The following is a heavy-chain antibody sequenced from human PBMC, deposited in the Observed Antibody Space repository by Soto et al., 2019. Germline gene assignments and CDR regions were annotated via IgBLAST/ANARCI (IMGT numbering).Heavy chain of an antibody. V-gene: IGHV5-51*01. CDR3: ATRNSYGYQSQAYYYYGLDV. D-gene: IGHD5-18*01. CDR1: GYSFTSYW. Sequence: GESLKISCKGSGYSFTSYWIGWVRQMPGKGLEWMGIIYPGDSDTRYSPSFQGQVTISADKSISTAYLQWSSLKASDTAMYYCATRNSYGYQSQAYYYYGLDVWGQGTTVTVSS. CDR2: IYPGDSDT. J-gene: IGHJ6*02.